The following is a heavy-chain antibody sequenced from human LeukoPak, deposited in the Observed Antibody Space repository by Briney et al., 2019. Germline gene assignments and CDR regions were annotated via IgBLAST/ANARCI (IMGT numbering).Heavy chain of an antibody. V-gene: IGHV1-2*02. D-gene: IGHD3-22*01. CDR1: GYTFTGYY. J-gene: IGHJ4*02. Sequence: ASVKVSCKASGYTFTGYYMHWVRQAPGQGLEWMGWINPNSGGTNYAQKLQGRVTMTTDTSTSTAYMELRSLRSDDTAVYYCARDHYYDSSGYSSLFGYWGQGTLVTVSS. CDR3: ARDHYYDSSGYSSLFGY. CDR2: INPNSGGT.